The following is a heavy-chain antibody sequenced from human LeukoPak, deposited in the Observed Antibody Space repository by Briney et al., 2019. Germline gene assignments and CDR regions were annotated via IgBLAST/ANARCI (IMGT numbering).Heavy chain of an antibody. CDR3: ARGLVIAVAGWGPWELPPAGYDY. CDR1: GDSISSSNW. D-gene: IGHD6-19*01. Sequence: SETLSLTCSVSGDSISSSNWWSWVRQPPGKGLEWIGEIYHSGRTNYDPSLKSRLTILVEKSKNQFSLKLSSVTAADTAVYYCARGLVIAVAGWGPWELPPAGYDYWGQGTLVTVSS. CDR2: IYHSGRT. V-gene: IGHV4-4*02. J-gene: IGHJ4*02.